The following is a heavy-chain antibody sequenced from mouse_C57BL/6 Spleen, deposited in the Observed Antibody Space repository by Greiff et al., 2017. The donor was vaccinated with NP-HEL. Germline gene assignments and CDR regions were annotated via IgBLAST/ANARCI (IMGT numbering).Heavy chain of an antibody. D-gene: IGHD4-1*01. CDR3: ARQASPGTYFDV. CDR1: GFTFSSYT. J-gene: IGHJ1*03. CDR2: ISGGGGNT. Sequence: DVKLVESGGGLVKPGGSLKLSCAASGFTFSSYTMSWVRQTPEKRLEWVATISGGGGNTYYPDSVKGRFTISRDNAKNTLYLQMSSLRSEDTALYYCARQASPGTYFDVWGTGTTVTVSS. V-gene: IGHV5-9*01.